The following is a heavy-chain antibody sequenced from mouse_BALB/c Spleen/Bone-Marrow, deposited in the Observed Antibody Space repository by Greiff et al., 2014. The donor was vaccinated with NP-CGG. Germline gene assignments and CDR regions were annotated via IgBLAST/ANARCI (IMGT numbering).Heavy chain of an antibody. D-gene: IGHD2-14*01. V-gene: IGHV1-67*01. Sequence: QVQLQQSGAELERPGVSVKISCKGSGYTFTDYAIHWVKQSHAKSLEWIGLISGYYGDAIYNQKFKGKATMTVDKSSSTAYMDLARLTSEDSAIYYCARSGKVRNAMDYWGQGTSVTVSS. CDR3: ARSGKVRNAMDY. CDR1: GYTFTDYA. CDR2: ISGYYGDA. J-gene: IGHJ4*01.